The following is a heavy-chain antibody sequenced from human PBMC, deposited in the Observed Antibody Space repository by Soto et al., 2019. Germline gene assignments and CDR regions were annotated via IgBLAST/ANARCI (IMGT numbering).Heavy chain of an antibody. D-gene: IGHD3-16*01. Sequence: QVQLVQSGDEVKKPGASVKVSCRASGYTFTSYGVSWVRQAPGQGLEWMGWISAFNGQTNYIQKVQGRVTLTTEASTSTACMELRSLRSDDTSVYYRARGGDYYYGLDVWGQGTTVTVSS. CDR3: ARGGDYYYGLDV. J-gene: IGHJ6*02. V-gene: IGHV1-18*01. CDR1: GYTFTSYG. CDR2: ISAFNGQT.